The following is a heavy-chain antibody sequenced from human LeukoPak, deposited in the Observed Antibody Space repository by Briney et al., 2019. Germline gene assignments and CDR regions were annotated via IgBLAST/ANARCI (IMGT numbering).Heavy chain of an antibody. D-gene: IGHD6-19*01. J-gene: IGHJ4*01. CDR2: SYSCNTT. Sequence: GGSLRLSCAASGFTLSSNYISWVGQAPGKGGEWGTSSYSCNTTYCEDSVRGRFTITRDKSKNSLHLQMNSLIAEDTAVYYCATYSSGRRVYYFDAWGHGTLVTVAS. CDR3: ATYSSGRRVYYFDA. V-gene: IGHV3-66*01. CDR1: GFTLSSNY.